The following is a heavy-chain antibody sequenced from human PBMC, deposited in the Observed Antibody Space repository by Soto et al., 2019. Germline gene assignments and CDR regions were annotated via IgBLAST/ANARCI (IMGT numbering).Heavy chain of an antibody. CDR1: GFTFSSYW. CDR3: ARGDGDYYDGNGYLGRH. Sequence: EVQLVESGGGSVQPGGSLRLSCAASGFTFSSYWMHWVRQAPRKGLVWVSRIKSYGSGTYYADSVKGRLTISRDNAKNTLYLQMNSLRAEDTSVYYCARGDGDYYDGNGYLGRHWGQGTLVNVSS. V-gene: IGHV3-74*01. J-gene: IGHJ4*02. CDR2: IKSYGSGT. D-gene: IGHD3-22*01.